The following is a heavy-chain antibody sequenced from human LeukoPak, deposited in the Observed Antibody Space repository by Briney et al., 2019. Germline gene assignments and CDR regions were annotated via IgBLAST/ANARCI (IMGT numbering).Heavy chain of an antibody. CDR2: TYYRSKWYN. D-gene: IGHD4-23*01. CDR1: GDSVSSNSAA. Sequence: SQTHSLTCAISGDSVSSNSAAWNWIRQSPSRGLEWLGRTYYRSKWYNDYTVSMRSRITINPDTSKNQFSLQLNSVTPEDTAAYYCARGMVKINYYMDVWGKGTTVTVSS. J-gene: IGHJ6*03. CDR3: ARGMVKINYYMDV. V-gene: IGHV6-1*01.